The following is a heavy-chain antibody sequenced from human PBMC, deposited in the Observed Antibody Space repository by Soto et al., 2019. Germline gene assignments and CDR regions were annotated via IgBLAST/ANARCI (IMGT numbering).Heavy chain of an antibody. Sequence: GGSLRLSCAASGFTFDDFAMHWVRQAPGKGLEWVSGISWNSGSIGYADSVKGRFTISRDNAKNSLYLQMNSLRAEDTALYYCSKGIFDDYTFDYWGQGTLVTVSS. CDR2: ISWNSGSI. CDR1: GFTFDDFA. V-gene: IGHV3-9*01. D-gene: IGHD4-4*01. CDR3: SKGIFDDYTFDY. J-gene: IGHJ4*02.